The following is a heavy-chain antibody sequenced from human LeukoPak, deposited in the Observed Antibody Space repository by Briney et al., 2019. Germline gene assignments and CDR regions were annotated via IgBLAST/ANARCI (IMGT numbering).Heavy chain of an antibody. D-gene: IGHD1-7*01. CDR1: GGSINSYY. J-gene: IGHJ4*02. Sequence: SETLSLTCSVSGGSINSYYWSWIRQSAGKGLEWIGRIYSSGSTNYNPSLESRVTMSVDTSKNQFYLKLTSETAADTAVYYCAGVNYLAPFDYWGQGTQVTVSS. CDR3: AGVNYLAPFDY. V-gene: IGHV4-4*07. CDR2: IYSSGST.